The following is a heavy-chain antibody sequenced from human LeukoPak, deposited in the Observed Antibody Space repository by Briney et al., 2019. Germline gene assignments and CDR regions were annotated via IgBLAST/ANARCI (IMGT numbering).Heavy chain of an antibody. CDR1: GYSFTSYW. Sequence: AGESLKISCKGSGYSFTSYWIGWVRQMPGKGLEWMGIIYPGDSDTRYSPSFQGQVTIPADKSISTAYLQWSSLKASDTAMYYCARQGRQQLVQGNWFDPWGQGTLVTVSS. V-gene: IGHV5-51*01. CDR3: ARQGRQQLVQGNWFDP. J-gene: IGHJ5*02. D-gene: IGHD6-13*01. CDR2: IYPGDSDT.